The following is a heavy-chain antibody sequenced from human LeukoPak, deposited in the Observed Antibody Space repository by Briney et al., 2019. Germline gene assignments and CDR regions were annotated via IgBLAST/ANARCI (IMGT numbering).Heavy chain of an antibody. Sequence: GESLKISCKGSGYSFTSYWIGWVRQMPGKGLEWMGIIYPGDSDTRYSPSFQGQVTISADKSISTAYLQWSSLKASDTAMYYCARSRYSSGWYDAFDIWGQGTMVTVSS. J-gene: IGHJ3*02. V-gene: IGHV5-51*01. D-gene: IGHD6-19*01. CDR3: ARSRYSSGWYDAFDI. CDR2: IYPGDSDT. CDR1: GYSFTSYW.